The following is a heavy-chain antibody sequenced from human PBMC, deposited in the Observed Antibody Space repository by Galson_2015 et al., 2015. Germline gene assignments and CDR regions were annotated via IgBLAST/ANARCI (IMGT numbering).Heavy chain of an antibody. Sequence: ETLSLTCTVSVDSFSSYHWSWVRQPPGKGLEWIGYVYYDGSTSYNPSLNSRVTISIDTSKNQFSLKLSSVTAADTAIYYCARHRILEYYFDYWGPGTLVTVSS. CDR2: VYYDGST. J-gene: IGHJ4*02. CDR1: VDSFSSYH. V-gene: IGHV4-59*08. D-gene: IGHD1-1*01. CDR3: ARHRILEYYFDY.